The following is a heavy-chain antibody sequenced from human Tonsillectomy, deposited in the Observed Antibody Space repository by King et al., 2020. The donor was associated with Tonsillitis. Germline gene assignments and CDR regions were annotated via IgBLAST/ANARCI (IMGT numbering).Heavy chain of an antibody. CDR1: GYTFSGYY. Sequence: VPLVQSGAEVKKPGASVKVSCKASGYTFSGYYMHWVRQAPGQGLEWMGWINPNSGGTNYAQKFQGRVTMTRDTSISTAYMELGRLRSDDTAVYYCARDMNYYDSSGYHLGYYYYGMDVWGQGTMVTVSS. J-gene: IGHJ6*02. CDR3: ARDMNYYDSSGYHLGYYYYGMDV. V-gene: IGHV1-2*02. CDR2: INPNSGGT. D-gene: IGHD3-22*01.